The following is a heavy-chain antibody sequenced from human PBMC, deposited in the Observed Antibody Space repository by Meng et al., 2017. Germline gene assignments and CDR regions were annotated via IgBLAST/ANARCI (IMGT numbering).Heavy chain of an antibody. CDR3: ARGSYSFDS. V-gene: IGHV6-1*01. CDR1: GDSVSSNSAA. CDR2: AYYRSKWYH. J-gene: IGHJ4*02. D-gene: IGHD1-26*01. Sequence: QIQLPQSGPGLVKPLQTLSLICAISGDSVSSNSAAWNWIRQSPSRGLEWLGRAYYRSKWYHDYAESVKSRISVDPDTSKNQFSLQLRSVTPEDSVVYYCARGSYSFDSWGQRTLVTVSS.